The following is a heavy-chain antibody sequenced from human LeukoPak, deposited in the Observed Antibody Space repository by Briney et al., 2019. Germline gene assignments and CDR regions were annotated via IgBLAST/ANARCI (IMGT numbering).Heavy chain of an antibody. CDR3: AKGIVGSGWETDY. D-gene: IGHD6-19*01. J-gene: IGHJ4*02. CDR1: GFTFSSYG. V-gene: IGHV3-33*06. CDR2: IWYDGSNK. Sequence: GGSLRLFCAASGFTFSSYGMHCVRQAPGRGLEWVAVIWYDGSNKYYADSVKGRFTTSRDNSKNTLYLQMNSLRAENTAVYYCAKGIVGSGWETDYWGQGTLVTVSS.